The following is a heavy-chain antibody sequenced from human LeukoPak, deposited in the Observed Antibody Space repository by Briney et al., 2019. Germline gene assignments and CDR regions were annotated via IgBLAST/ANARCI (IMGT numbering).Heavy chain of an antibody. CDR1: GYTLTELS. CDR2: FDPEDGET. CDR3: ATEGYYDSSGYYYLDY. D-gene: IGHD3-22*01. V-gene: IGHV1-24*01. J-gene: IGHJ4*02. Sequence: ASVKVSCKVSGYTLTELSMHWVRQAPGKGLEWMGGFDPEDGETIYAQKFQGRVTMTEDTSTDTAYMELSSLRSEDTAVYYCATEGYYDSSGYYYLDYWGQGTLVTVSS.